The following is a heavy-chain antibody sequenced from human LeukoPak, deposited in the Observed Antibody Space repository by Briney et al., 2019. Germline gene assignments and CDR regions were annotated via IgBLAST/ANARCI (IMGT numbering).Heavy chain of an antibody. CDR2: ISDDASKT. CDR1: GFTFSSYA. D-gene: IGHD2-2*01. V-gene: IGHV3-23*01. Sequence: GSLRLSCSASGFTFSSYAMSWVRQAPGKGLEWVSAISDDASKTYYADSVRGRFAISRDNSGNKLYLQMDRLSVEDTAIYYCAKVSGCSSTSCHPSLKAIDYWGQGTLVTVSS. CDR3: AKVSGCSSTSCHPSLKAIDY. J-gene: IGHJ4*02.